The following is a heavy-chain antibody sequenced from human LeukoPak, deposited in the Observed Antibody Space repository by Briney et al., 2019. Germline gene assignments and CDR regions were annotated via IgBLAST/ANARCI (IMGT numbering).Heavy chain of an antibody. CDR1: GYTLTELS. CDR2: FDPEDGET. V-gene: IGHV1-24*01. Sequence: ASVKVSCKVSGYTLTELSMHWVRQAPGNGLEWMGGFDPEDGETIYAQKFQGRVTMTEDTSTDTAYVKLSSLRSEDTAVYYCATGGRVAGAFDIWGQGTMATVSS. D-gene: IGHD6-19*01. CDR3: ATGGRVAGAFDI. J-gene: IGHJ3*02.